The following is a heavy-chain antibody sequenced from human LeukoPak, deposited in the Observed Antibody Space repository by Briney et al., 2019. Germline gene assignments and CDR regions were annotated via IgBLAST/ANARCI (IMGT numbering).Heavy chain of an antibody. V-gene: IGHV3-15*01. CDR3: TIERSGSYQRATGFDY. CDR2: IKSKTDGGTT. D-gene: IGHD1-26*01. Sequence: GGSLRLSCAASGFTFSNAWMSWVRQAPGKGLEWVGRIKSKTDGGTTDYAAPVKGRFTISRDDSKNTLYLQMNSLKTEDTAVYYCTIERSGSYQRATGFDYWGQGTLVTVSS. CDR1: GFTFSNAW. J-gene: IGHJ4*02.